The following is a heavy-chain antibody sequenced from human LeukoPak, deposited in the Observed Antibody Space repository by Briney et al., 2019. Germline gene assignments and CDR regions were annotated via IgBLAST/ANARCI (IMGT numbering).Heavy chain of an antibody. Sequence: PGGSLRLSCAASGFTLSNNAMGWVRQAPGKGLEWVSALGSDGGRYYADSVKGRFTISRDNSKNTLYLEMNRLRSEDTAAYYCAKLLGPVTTYDCWGQGTLVTVS. CDR1: GFTLSNNA. CDR3: AKLLGPVTTYDC. CDR2: LGSDGGR. J-gene: IGHJ4*02. V-gene: IGHV3-23*01. D-gene: IGHD1-1*01.